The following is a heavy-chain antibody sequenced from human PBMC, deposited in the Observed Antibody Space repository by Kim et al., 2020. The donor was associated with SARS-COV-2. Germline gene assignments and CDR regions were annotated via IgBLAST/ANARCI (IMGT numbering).Heavy chain of an antibody. CDR1: GVTFSNYA. CDR2: ISGRGGST. Sequence: GGSLRLYCAGAGVTFSNYAWSWVRQDPGKGLEWVSAISGRGGSTYYADSVKGRFTISRDTSKNTLSLQMSSLRAEDTAVYYCAKVSRHYFDGSGYFYYFDYWGQGTLVTVSS. CDR3: AKVSRHYFDGSGYFYYFDY. V-gene: IGHV3-23*01. J-gene: IGHJ4*02. D-gene: IGHD3-22*01.